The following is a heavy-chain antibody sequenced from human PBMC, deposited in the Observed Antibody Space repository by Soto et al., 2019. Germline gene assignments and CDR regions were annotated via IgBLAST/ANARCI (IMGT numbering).Heavy chain of an antibody. CDR3: ARGYSIRFFGAPFDL. J-gene: IGHJ2*01. CDR2: IYTSGST. V-gene: IGHV4-4*07. Sequence: QVQLQESGPGLVKPSETLSLTCTVSGGSISSYYWSWIRQPAGKGLEWIGRIYTSGSTNYNPSLKSRATMSVDPPKNQSSLTLSSVPAGDTAVYYCARGYSIRFFGAPFDLGGRGTLVTVPS. CDR1: GGSISSYY. D-gene: IGHD3-3*01.